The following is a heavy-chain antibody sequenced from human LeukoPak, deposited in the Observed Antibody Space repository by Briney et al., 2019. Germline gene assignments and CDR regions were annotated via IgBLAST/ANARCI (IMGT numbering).Heavy chain of an antibody. CDR3: AKELWSWSFDY. J-gene: IGHJ4*02. D-gene: IGHD2-8*02. Sequence: PGGSLRLSCAASGFTFSNYGMHCVRQAPGKGLEWVAGISEDGINKYYADSVKGRFTISRDNSNNTLFLQMNTLRAEDTAVYYCAKELWSWSFDYWGQGALVTVSS. V-gene: IGHV3-30*18. CDR2: ISEDGINK. CDR1: GFTFSNYG.